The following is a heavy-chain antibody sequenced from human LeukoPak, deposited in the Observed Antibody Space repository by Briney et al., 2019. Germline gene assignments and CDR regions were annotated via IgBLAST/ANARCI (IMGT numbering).Heavy chain of an antibody. CDR3: ARDGTAAGLYFDL. V-gene: IGHV3-7*01. CDR2: IRQDGGEK. CDR1: GFTSGNFW. Sequence: GGSLRLSCAVSGFTSGNFWMNWVRQAPGKGLEWVASIRQDGGEKSYVDSVKGRFTISRDNTRNSLYLQMSSLRAEDTAVYYCARDGTAAGLYFDLWGQGTLVIVSS. J-gene: IGHJ4*01. D-gene: IGHD6-13*01.